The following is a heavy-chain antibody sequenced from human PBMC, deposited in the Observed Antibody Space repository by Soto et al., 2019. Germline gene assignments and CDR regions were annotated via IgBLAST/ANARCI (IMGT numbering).Heavy chain of an antibody. CDR3: ERGRYGDY. CDR1: GYDFTTYG. Sequence: QVHLVQSGAEVKKSGASVKVSCKGSGYDFTTYGITWVRQAPGQGLEWMAWISAHNGNTDYAQKLQGRVTVTRDTSTSTAYMELRSLSSDDTAVYYCERGRYGDYWCQGALVTVSS. J-gene: IGHJ4*02. CDR2: ISAHNGNT. D-gene: IGHD1-1*01. V-gene: IGHV1-18*01.